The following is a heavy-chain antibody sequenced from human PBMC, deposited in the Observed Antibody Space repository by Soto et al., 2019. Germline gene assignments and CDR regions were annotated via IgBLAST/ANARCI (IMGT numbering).Heavy chain of an antibody. CDR2: IIPILGIA. CDR3: ARDYDFWSGPNPYYYMDV. J-gene: IGHJ6*03. CDR1: GGTFSSYT. V-gene: IGHV1-69*04. Sequence: SVKVSCKASGGTFSSYTISWVRQAPGQGLEWMGRIIPILGIANYAQKFQGRVTITADKSTSTAYMELSSLRSEDTAVYYCARDYDFWSGPNPYYYMDVWGKGTTVTVSS. D-gene: IGHD3-3*01.